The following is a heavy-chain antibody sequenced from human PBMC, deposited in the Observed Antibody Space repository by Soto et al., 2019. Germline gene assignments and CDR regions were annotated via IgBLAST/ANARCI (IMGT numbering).Heavy chain of an antibody. D-gene: IGHD2-8*01. CDR2: ISHSGTS. Sequence: QVQLQESGPGLVKPSETLSLTCTVSGGSISGSYWSWIRQSPGKGLEWIGYISHSGTSNYNPSLKRRVTISVDTSKNRLSLTLRSVTAADTAVYYCAKEGAGLCPSGVCFGNNWFDPWGQGTLVTVSS. V-gene: IGHV4-59*01. J-gene: IGHJ5*02. CDR1: GGSISGSY. CDR3: AKEGAGLCPSGVCFGNNWFDP.